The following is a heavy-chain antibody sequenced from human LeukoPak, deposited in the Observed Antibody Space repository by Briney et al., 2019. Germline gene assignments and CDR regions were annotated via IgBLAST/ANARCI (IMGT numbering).Heavy chain of an antibody. V-gene: IGHV3-64D*06. D-gene: IGHD5-18*01. CDR1: GFTFTNYP. CDR2: ISSNGDNT. J-gene: IGHJ4*02. Sequence: PGGSLRLSCTASGFTFTNYPMYWVRQAPGKGLEYVSTISSNGDNTYYADSVKGRFTISRDNSKNTLYLQMSSLRAEDTAVYYCVKGLSVYSYGYWVFDYWGQGTLVTVSS. CDR3: VKGLSVYSYGYWVFDY.